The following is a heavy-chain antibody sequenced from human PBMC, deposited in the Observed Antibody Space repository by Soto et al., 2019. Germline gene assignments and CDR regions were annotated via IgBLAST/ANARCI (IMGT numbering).Heavy chain of an antibody. D-gene: IGHD6-19*01. CDR1: GYIFTDYY. V-gene: IGHV1-2*04. J-gene: IGHJ6*01. CDR3: ARDSIAVASMYGMDV. CDR2: IKPNGGGT. Sequence: QVKLVQSGTEVKKPGASVKVSCKASGYIFTDYYLHWVRQAPGQGLEWMGWIKPNGGGTNYAQKFQGWITMTRDTSINTAYKELSRLKYDDTAVYYCARDSIAVASMYGMDVWGQGTTVTVSS.